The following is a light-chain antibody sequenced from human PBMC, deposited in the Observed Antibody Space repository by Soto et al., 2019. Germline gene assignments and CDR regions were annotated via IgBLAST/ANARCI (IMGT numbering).Light chain of an antibody. J-gene: IGLJ2*01. Sequence: QSVLTQPASVSGSPGQSITISCTGTSSDVGSHNFVSWYQQHPGKAPKLMIYEVSKRPSGVSNRFSGSKSGYTASLTISALQAEDEADYYCYSYVGAISFGGGTKLTVL. V-gene: IGLV2-23*02. CDR3: YSYVGAIS. CDR2: EVS. CDR1: SSDVGSHNF.